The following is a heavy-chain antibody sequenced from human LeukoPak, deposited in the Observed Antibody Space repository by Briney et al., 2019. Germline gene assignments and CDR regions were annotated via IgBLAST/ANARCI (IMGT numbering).Heavy chain of an antibody. CDR1: GFSFGNYA. J-gene: IGHJ5*01. Sequence: GGSLILFSLASGFSFGNYAMSGVLQPPGKELQWVSQISVPGGATWYAGFARARFTISRDNSTKALYLQMSGLRVEDTAMYYCVKDPRATYATNWFVSWGQGTLLIVSS. CDR3: VKDPRATYATNWFVS. V-gene: IGHV3-23*01. CDR2: ISVPGGAT.